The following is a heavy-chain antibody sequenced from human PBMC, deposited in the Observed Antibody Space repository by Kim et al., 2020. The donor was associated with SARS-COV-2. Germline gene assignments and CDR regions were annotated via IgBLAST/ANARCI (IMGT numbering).Heavy chain of an antibody. V-gene: IGHV3-11*06. D-gene: IGHD6-13*01. CDR3: ARGPRTIALADY. Sequence: RFTISRDNAKNALYLQMNGLTVEDRAVYYCARGPRTIALADYWGQGTLVTVSA. J-gene: IGHJ4*02.